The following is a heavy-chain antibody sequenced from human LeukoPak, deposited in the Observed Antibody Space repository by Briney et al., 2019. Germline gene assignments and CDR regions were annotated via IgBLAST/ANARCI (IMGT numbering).Heavy chain of an antibody. V-gene: IGHV4-30-2*03. CDR3: ARRPKTPGKTIFYY. Sequence: SQTLSLTCTVSGGSISSADYYWSWVRQPPGKGLEWIGSICYSGSTYYNPSLKSRVTISVDTSKNQFSLKLSSVTAADTAVYYCARRPKTPGKTIFYYWGQGTLVTVSS. J-gene: IGHJ4*02. D-gene: IGHD3-10*01. CDR1: GGSISSADYY. CDR2: ICYSGST.